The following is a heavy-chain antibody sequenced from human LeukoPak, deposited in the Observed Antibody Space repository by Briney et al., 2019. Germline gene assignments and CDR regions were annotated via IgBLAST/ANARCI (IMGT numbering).Heavy chain of an antibody. CDR1: GFTFNTFN. Sequence: GGSLRLSCAASGFTFNTFNMNWVRQAPGKGLEWVSSITSGGDYIYYADSVKGRFTTSRDNAKNSLSLQLNSLRVEDTAVYYCARGHYDVLAASYKWTPDYWGQGTLVTVFS. CDR2: ITSGGDYI. J-gene: IGHJ4*02. V-gene: IGHV3-21*01. CDR3: ARGHYDVLAASYKWTPDY. D-gene: IGHD3-9*01.